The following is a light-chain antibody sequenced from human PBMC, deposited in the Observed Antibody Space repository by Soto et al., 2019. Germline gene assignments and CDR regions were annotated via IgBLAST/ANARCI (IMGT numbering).Light chain of an antibody. CDR2: EVS. CDR3: CSYAGSSTFEV. V-gene: IGLV2-23*02. Sequence: QSALTQPASVSGSPGQSITISCTGTISGVGSYNLVSWYQQHPGKAPKLMIYEVSKRPSGVSNRFSGSKSGNTASLTISGLQAEDDADYYCCSYAGSSTFEVFGGGTKLTVL. J-gene: IGLJ2*01. CDR1: ISGVGSYNL.